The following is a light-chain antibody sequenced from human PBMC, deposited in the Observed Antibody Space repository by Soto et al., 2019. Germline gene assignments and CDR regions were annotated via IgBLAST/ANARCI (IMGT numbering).Light chain of an antibody. CDR1: SSDVGGYKY. J-gene: IGLJ3*02. V-gene: IGLV2-14*01. CDR3: QSYDNSLSAWV. Sequence: QSALTQPASVSGSPGQSITISCTGTSSDVGGYKYVSWYQQHPGKAPKLMIYEVSNRPSGVSNRFSGSKSGNTASLTISGLQAEDEADYHCQSYDNSLSAWVFGGGTKLTVL. CDR2: EVS.